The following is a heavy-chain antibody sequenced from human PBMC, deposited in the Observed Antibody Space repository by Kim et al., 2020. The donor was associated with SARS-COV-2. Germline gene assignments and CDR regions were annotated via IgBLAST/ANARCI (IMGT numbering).Heavy chain of an antibody. D-gene: IGHD3-10*01. Sequence: FTISRDNSKNTLYLQMNSLRAEDTAVYYCARDGGYGSGSYYNYYYGMDVWGQGTTVTVSS. J-gene: IGHJ6*02. V-gene: IGHV3-30*07. CDR3: ARDGGYGSGSYYNYYYGMDV.